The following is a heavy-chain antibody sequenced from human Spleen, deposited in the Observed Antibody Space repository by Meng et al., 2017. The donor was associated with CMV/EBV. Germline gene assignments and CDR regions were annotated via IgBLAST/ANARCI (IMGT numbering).Heavy chain of an antibody. V-gene: IGHV4-59*01. J-gene: IGHJ4*02. D-gene: IGHD5-12*01. Sequence: SETLSLTCSVSGDSLTRYYWNWIRQPPGQALEWIGYIYYSGSTNYNPSLKTRVTISVDTSKNQFSLKLNSVTAADTAMYYCATLIAGYGGRGSWGQGTLVTVSS. CDR2: IYYSGST. CDR3: ATLIAGYGGRGS. CDR1: GDSLTRYY.